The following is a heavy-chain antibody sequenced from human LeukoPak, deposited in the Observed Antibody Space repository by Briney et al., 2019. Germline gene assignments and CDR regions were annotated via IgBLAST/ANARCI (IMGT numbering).Heavy chain of an antibody. CDR2: ISGSSSPI. J-gene: IGHJ5*02. CDR3: AKDQHAGGEP. V-gene: IGHV3-48*01. D-gene: IGHD3-10*01. Sequence: GGSLRLSCAASGFTFSSYSMNWVRQAPGKGLEWVSYISGSSSPIYYADSVKGRFTISRDNSKNTLYLQMNSLRAEDTAVYYCAKDQHAGGEPWGQGTLVTVSS. CDR1: GFTFSSYS.